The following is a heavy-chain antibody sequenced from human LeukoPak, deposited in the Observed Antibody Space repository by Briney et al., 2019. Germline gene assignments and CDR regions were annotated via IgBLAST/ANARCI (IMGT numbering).Heavy chain of an antibody. D-gene: IGHD2-15*01. CDR1: GFTFSSYG. J-gene: IGHJ6*03. V-gene: IGHV3-30*02. CDR2: IRYDGSNK. CDR3: NGDRGAYCSGGSCYPYYYYNMDV. Sequence: GGSLRLSCAASGFTFSSYGMHWVRQAPGKGLEWVAFIRYDGSNKYYADSVKGRFTISRDNSKNTLYLQMNSLRAEDTAIYAKNGDRGAYCSGGSCYPYYYYNMDVWGKGTTVTISS.